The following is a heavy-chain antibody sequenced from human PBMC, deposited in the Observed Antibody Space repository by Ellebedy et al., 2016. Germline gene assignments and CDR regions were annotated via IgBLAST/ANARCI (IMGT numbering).Heavy chain of an antibody. D-gene: IGHD2-2*01. CDR2: ISGGGDNT. V-gene: IGHV3-23*01. Sequence: GESLKISXATSGFTFSNYFMTWVRQAPGKGLEWVATISGGGDNTYFADSVKGRFTISRDNFKNTLYLQMNSLRAEDTALYYCRQGHYADYWGQGTLVTVSS. CDR1: GFTFSNYF. J-gene: IGHJ4*02. CDR3: RQGHYADY.